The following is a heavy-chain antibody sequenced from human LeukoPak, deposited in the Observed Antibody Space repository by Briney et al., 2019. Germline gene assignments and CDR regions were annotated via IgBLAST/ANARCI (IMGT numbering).Heavy chain of an antibody. CDR3: ARAASIAARHSLSY. Sequence: ASVKVSCKACGYTFTVYYMHWVRQAPGQGLEWMGWINPNSGGTNYAQKFQGRVTMTRDTSISTAYMELSRLRSDDTAVYYCARAASIAARHSLSYWGQGTLVTVSS. V-gene: IGHV1-2*02. CDR1: GYTFTVYY. D-gene: IGHD6-6*01. CDR2: INPNSGGT. J-gene: IGHJ4*02.